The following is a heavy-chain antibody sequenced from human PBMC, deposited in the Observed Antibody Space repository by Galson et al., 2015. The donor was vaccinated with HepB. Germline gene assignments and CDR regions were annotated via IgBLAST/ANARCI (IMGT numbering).Heavy chain of an antibody. Sequence: ETLSLTCSVSGDSISNSNYFWAWIRQPPGEGLEWIGSIYSGNTYYNPSLKSRVNISADTSKSQTSLKLTSVTAADSAIYYCAKNPPGGDYYYQGMDVWGQGTTVTVSS. J-gene: IGHJ6*02. D-gene: IGHD3-16*01. CDR1: GDSISNSNYF. CDR2: IYSGNT. V-gene: IGHV4-39*07. CDR3: AKNPPGGDYYYQGMDV.